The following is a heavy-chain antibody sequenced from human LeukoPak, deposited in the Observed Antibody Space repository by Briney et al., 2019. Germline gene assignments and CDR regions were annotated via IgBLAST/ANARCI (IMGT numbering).Heavy chain of an antibody. D-gene: IGHD4-17*01. CDR2: IYYSGST. Sequence: SETLSLTCTVSGGSISSSSYYWGWIRQPPGKGLEWIGSIYYSGSTYYNPSLKSRVTISVDTSKNQFSLKLSSVTAADTAVYYCARDPPHYGDYPNRFDPWGQGTLVTVSS. CDR1: GGSISSSSYY. V-gene: IGHV4-39*02. CDR3: ARDPPHYGDYPNRFDP. J-gene: IGHJ5*02.